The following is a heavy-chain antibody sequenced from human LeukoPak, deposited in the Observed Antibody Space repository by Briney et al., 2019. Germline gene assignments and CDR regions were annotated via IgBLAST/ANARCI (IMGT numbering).Heavy chain of an antibody. V-gene: IGHV4-31*03. J-gene: IGHJ3*02. Sequence: SQTLSLTCTVSGGSISGGGYYWSWIRQHPGKGLEWIGYIYYSGSTYYNPSLKSRVTISVDTSKNQFSLKLNSATAADTAVYYCARVENVIYYDSRAGAFDIWGQGTMVTVSS. CDR1: GGSISGGGYY. D-gene: IGHD3-22*01. CDR3: ARVENVIYYDSRAGAFDI. CDR2: IYYSGST.